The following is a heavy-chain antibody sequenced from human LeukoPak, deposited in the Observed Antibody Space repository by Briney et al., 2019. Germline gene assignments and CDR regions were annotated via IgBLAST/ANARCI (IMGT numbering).Heavy chain of an antibody. CDR2: IANDGRDK. J-gene: IGHJ4*02. CDR1: GFTFSDYG. CDR3: VKDMKIKAAGYYFDY. V-gene: IGHV3-30*18. Sequence: GGSLRLSCAASGFTFSDYGMHWVRQAPGKGLEWVAVIANDGRDKKYADSVRGRFTISRDNSKNTVYLQMNGLRAEDTAVFYCVKDMKIKAAGYYFDYWGQGTLVTVSS. D-gene: IGHD6-13*01.